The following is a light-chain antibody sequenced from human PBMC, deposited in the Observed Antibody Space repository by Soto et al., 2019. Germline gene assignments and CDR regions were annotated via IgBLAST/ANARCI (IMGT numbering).Light chain of an antibody. Sequence: VLTQSPDSLSLSPGERATLSCRASQYISTKLAWYQQKPGQAPRLLFSGAFNRATDTPDRFSGSGSGTDFTLIISGVEAEDFAMYYCQHYGDPPWTFGQGTRVDFK. CDR1: QYISTK. V-gene: IGKV3-20*01. J-gene: IGKJ1*01. CDR3: QHYGDPPWT. CDR2: GAF.